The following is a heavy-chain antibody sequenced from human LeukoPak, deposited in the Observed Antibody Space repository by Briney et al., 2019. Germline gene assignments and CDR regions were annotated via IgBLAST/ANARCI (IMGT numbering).Heavy chain of an antibody. CDR1: GGSISSSNYY. Sequence: SETLSLTCTVSGGSISSSNYYWGWIRQPPGKGLEWIGSIYYSGSTYYNPSLKSRVTVSVDTSKNQFSLKLSSVTAADTAVYYCARYVPGYCSSTSCYEVRYFDLWGRGTLVTVSS. V-gene: IGHV4-39*01. D-gene: IGHD2-2*03. CDR3: ARYVPGYCSSTSCYEVRYFDL. J-gene: IGHJ2*01. CDR2: IYYSGST.